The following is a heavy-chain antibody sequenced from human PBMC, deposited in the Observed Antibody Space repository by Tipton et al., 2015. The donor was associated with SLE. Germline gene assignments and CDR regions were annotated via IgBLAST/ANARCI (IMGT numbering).Heavy chain of an antibody. CDR1: GGSISSHY. J-gene: IGHJ1*01. CDR2: IYYSGST. CDR3: ARDLSD. Sequence: TLSLTCTVSGGSISSHYWSWIRQPPGKGLEWIGYIYYSGSTNYNPPLKSRVTISVDTSKNQFSLKLSSVTAADTAVYYCARDLSDWGQGTLVTVSS. V-gene: IGHV4-59*11. D-gene: IGHD2/OR15-2a*01.